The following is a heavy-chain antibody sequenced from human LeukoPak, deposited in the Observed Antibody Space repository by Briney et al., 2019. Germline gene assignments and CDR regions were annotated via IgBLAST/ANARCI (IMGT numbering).Heavy chain of an antibody. CDR2: IIPIFGTA. CDR1: GGTFSSYA. V-gene: IGHV1-69*06. J-gene: IGHJ6*03. D-gene: IGHD2-2*01. Sequence: SVKVSCKASGGTFSSYAISWVRQAPGQGLEWMGGIIPIFGTANYAQKFQGRVTITADKSTSTAYMELSSLRSEDTAVYYCARAEGYCSSTSCSSYYYYYMDVWGKGTTVTVSS. CDR3: ARAEGYCSSTSCSSYYYYYMDV.